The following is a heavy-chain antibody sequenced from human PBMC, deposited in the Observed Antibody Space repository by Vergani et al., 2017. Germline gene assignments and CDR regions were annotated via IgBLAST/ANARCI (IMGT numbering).Heavy chain of an antibody. J-gene: IGHJ6*02. CDR1: GGTFSSYT. Sequence: QVQLVQSGAEVKKPGSSVKVSCKASGGTFSSYTISWVRQAPGQGLEWMGRIIPILGIANYAQKFQGRVTITADKSTSTAYMELSSLRSDDTAVYYCARDQYQLLRGGDGLYYYGMDVWGQGTTVTVSS. V-gene: IGHV1-69*08. CDR3: ARDQYQLLRGGDGLYYYGMDV. D-gene: IGHD2-2*01. CDR2: IIPILGIA.